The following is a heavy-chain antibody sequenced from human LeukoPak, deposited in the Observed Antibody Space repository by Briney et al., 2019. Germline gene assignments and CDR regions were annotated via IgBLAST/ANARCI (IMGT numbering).Heavy chain of an antibody. CDR2: ISAYNGNT. CDR3: ARDLSGSYPH. CDR1: GYTFTGYY. V-gene: IGHV1-18*04. Sequence: ASVKVSCKASGYTFTGYYIHWVRQAPGQGLEWMGWISAYNGNTNYVQKLQGRVTMTTDTSTSTAYMELRSLRSDDTAVYYCARDLSGSYPHWGRGTLVTVSS. J-gene: IGHJ4*02. D-gene: IGHD1-26*01.